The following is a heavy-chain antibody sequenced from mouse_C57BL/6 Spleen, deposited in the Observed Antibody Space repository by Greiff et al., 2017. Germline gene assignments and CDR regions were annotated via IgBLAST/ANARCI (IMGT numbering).Heavy chain of an antibody. J-gene: IGHJ3*01. V-gene: IGHV5-6*01. Sequence: EVQRVESGGDLVKPGGSLKLSCAASGFTFSSYGMSWVRQTPDKRLEWVATISSGGSYTYYPDSVKGRFTISRDNAKNTLYLQMSSLKSEDTAMYYCARHDYYGSGYVRFAYWGQGTLVTVSA. CDR1: GFTFSSYG. CDR3: ARHDYYGSGYVRFAY. D-gene: IGHD1-1*01. CDR2: ISSGGSYT.